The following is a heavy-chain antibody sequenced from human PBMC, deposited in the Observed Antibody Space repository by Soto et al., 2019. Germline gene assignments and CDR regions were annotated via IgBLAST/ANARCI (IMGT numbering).Heavy chain of an antibody. D-gene: IGHD3-22*01. CDR2: ISGSGGST. V-gene: IGHV3-23*01. Sequence: GSLRLSCAASGFTFSSYVMSWVRQAPGKGLEWVSGISGSGGSTYYADSVKGRFTISRDNSKNTLYLQINTLRVEDTAVYYCARPDYYDTTGYFEDWGQGTLVTVSS. CDR1: GFTFSSYV. CDR3: ARPDYYDTTGYFED. J-gene: IGHJ4*02.